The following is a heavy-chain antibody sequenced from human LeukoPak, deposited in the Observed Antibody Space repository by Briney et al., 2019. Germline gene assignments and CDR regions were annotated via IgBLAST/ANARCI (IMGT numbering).Heavy chain of an antibody. J-gene: IGHJ4*02. Sequence: ASVKVSCKASGYTFTSYGISWVRQAPRQGLEWMGWISTYNGNTNYAQKLQGRVTMTTDTSTSTAYMELRSLRSDDTAVYYCARDQGGYCSSTSCYHFDYWGQGTLVTVSS. CDR2: ISTYNGNT. D-gene: IGHD2-2*01. V-gene: IGHV1-18*01. CDR3: ARDQGGYCSSTSCYHFDY. CDR1: GYTFTSYG.